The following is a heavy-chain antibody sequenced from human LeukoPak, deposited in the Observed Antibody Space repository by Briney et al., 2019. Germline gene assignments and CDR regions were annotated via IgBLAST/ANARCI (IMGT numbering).Heavy chain of an antibody. D-gene: IGHD3-9*01. J-gene: IGHJ5*02. CDR3: ARANYDILTGYYRLNWFDP. V-gene: IGHV1-8*01. CDR2: MNPNSGNT. CDR1: GYTFTSYD. Sequence: ASVKVSCKASGYTFTSYDINWVRQATGQGLEWMGWMNPNSGNTGYAQKFQGRVIMTRNTSISTAYMELSSLRSEDTAVYYCARANYDILTGYYRLNWFDPWGQGTLVTVSS.